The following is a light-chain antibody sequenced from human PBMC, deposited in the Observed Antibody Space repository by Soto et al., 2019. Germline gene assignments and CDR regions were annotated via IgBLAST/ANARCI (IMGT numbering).Light chain of an antibody. CDR2: GAS. CDR3: QHYDNRPLT. Sequence: IVMSQSPATLSASPGERATISCRASQSVGRDLAWYHPKPGQAPRLLIYGASTRATGIPVRFSGSGSGTEFTLTISSLQSEDVAVYYCQHYDNRPLTFGGGTEVDI. V-gene: IGKV3-15*01. CDR1: QSVGRD. J-gene: IGKJ4*01.